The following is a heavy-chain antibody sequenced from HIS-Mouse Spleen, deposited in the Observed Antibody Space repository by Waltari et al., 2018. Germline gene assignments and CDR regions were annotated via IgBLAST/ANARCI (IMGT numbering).Heavy chain of an antibody. J-gene: IGHJ4*02. D-gene: IGHD6-13*01. CDR2: IYYSGST. CDR1: GGSISSSSYY. Sequence: QLQLQESGPGLVTPSETLSLTCTVSGGSISSSSYYWGWTRPPPGKVLEWIGSIYYSGSTYYNPSLKSRVTISVDTSKNQFSLKLSSVTAADTAVYYCARHEGQQLVTSLFDYWGQGTLVTVSS. CDR3: ARHEGQQLVTSLFDY. V-gene: IGHV4-39*01.